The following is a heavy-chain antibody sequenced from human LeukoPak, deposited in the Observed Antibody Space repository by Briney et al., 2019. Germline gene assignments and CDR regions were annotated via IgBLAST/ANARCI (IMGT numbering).Heavy chain of an antibody. CDR2: ISYSGRT. CDR3: ARGGDKFDY. CDR1: GGSISDYD. D-gene: IGHD3-10*01. Sequence: PSETLSLTCSVSGGSISDYDWSWIRQPPGKGLEWVGYISYSGRTNYNPSLKSRVTMSVDTSKNQFSLKLSSVTAADTAVYYCARGGDKFDYWGQGTLVIVSS. V-gene: IGHV4-59*12. J-gene: IGHJ4*02.